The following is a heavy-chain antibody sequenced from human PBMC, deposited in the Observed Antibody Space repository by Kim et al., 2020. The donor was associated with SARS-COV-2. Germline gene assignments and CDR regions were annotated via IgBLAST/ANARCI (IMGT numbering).Heavy chain of an antibody. D-gene: IGHD6-13*01. V-gene: IGHV3-30*18. CDR2: MSYDGSHI. CDR1: GFTFSDYG. CDR3: AKDRSSSWSFDY. Sequence: GGSLRLSCAASGFTFSDYGMHWVRQAPGKGLEWVALMSYDGSHIYYADSVKGRFTISRDDSKNTLYLQMDSLRTEDTAVYYCAKDRSSSWSFDYWGQGTLVTVSS. J-gene: IGHJ4*02.